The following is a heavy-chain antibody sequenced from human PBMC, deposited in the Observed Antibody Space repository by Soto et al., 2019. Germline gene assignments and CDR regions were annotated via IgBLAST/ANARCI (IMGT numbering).Heavy chain of an antibody. CDR3: ARRYGHAFDI. CDR2: ISGSGSRT. CDR1: GFTFSSYA. D-gene: IGHD4-17*01. Sequence: GGSLRLSCAVSGFTFSSYAMSWVRQAPGKGLEWVSAISGSGSRTYYADSVKGRFTISRDNSKNTLYLQMNSLRAEDTAVYYCARRYGHAFDIWGQGTMVTVSS. J-gene: IGHJ3*02. V-gene: IGHV3-23*01.